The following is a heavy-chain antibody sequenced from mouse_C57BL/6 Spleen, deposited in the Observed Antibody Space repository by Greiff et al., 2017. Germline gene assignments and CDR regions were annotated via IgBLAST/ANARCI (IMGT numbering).Heavy chain of an antibody. Sequence: EVQLVESGGGLVQPGGSLSLSCAASGFTFTDYYMSWVRQPPGKALEWLGFIRNKANGYTTEYSVSVKGRFTISRDNSQSILYLQMNALRAEDSAAYYCARGDGYPADYWGQGTTLTVSS. CDR2: IRNKANGYTT. D-gene: IGHD2-3*01. CDR3: ARGDGYPADY. J-gene: IGHJ2*01. V-gene: IGHV7-3*01. CDR1: GFTFTDYY.